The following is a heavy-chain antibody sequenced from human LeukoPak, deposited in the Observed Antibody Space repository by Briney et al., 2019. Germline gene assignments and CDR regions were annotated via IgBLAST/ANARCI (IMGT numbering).Heavy chain of an antibody. CDR3: ARVSTPLMRLDS. V-gene: IGHV3-7*01. CDR2: IKQDGSEK. CDR1: GFTLSNYW. J-gene: IGHJ4*02. Sequence: GGSLRLSCAVSGFTLSNYWMSWVRQAPGKGLEWVANIKQDGSEKYYVDSVKGRFTISRDNAKNSLYLQMNSLRAEDTAVYYCARVSTPLMRLDSRGQGTLVTVSS. D-gene: IGHD5/OR15-5a*01.